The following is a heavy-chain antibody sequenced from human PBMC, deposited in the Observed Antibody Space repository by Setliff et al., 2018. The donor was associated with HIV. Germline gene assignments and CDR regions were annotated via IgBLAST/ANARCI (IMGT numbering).Heavy chain of an antibody. D-gene: IGHD3-10*01. J-gene: IGHJ3*02. V-gene: IGHV3-30*02. CDR1: GFTFSNYG. Sequence: PGGSLRLSCAASGFTFSNYGMHWVRQAPGKGLEWVAVIWFDESKRYYADSVKGRFTISRDNSKNTLYLEMSSLRPGDTAIYYCAKLLWFGESAFDIWGQGTMVTVSS. CDR3: AKLLWFGESAFDI. CDR2: IWFDESKR.